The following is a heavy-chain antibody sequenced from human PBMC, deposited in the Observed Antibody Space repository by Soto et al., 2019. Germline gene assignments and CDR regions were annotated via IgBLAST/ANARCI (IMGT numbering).Heavy chain of an antibody. V-gene: IGHV4-61*01. D-gene: IGHD3-22*01. CDR2: IYYSGST. CDR1: GGSVSSGSYY. J-gene: IGHJ4*02. Sequence: QVQLQESGPGLVKPSETLSLTCTVSGGSVSSGSYYWSWIRQPPGKGLEWIGYIYYSGSTNYNPSLKSRVTISVDTSKNQFSLKLSSVTAADTAVYYCARDRRSGYYPAYWGQGTLVTVSS. CDR3: ARDRRSGYYPAY.